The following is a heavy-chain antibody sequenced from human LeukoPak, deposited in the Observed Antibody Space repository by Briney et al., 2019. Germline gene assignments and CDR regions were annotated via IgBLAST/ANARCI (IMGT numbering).Heavy chain of an antibody. J-gene: IGHJ4*02. CDR2: IYYSGST. D-gene: IGHD3-22*01. Sequence: SETLSLTCIVSGGSISSYYWSWIRQPPGKGLEWIGYIYYSGSTNYNPSLKSRVTISVDTSKNQFSLKLSSVTAADTAVYYCARVGGYDSSGYYPAHYYFDYWGRGTLVTVSS. CDR1: GGSISSYY. V-gene: IGHV4-59*01. CDR3: ARVGGYDSSGYYPAHYYFDY.